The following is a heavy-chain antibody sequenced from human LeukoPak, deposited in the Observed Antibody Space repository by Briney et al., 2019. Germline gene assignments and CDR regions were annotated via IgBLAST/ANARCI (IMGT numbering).Heavy chain of an antibody. Sequence: ASVKVSCEASGYTFTGYYMHWVRQAPGQGLEWMGWINPNSGGTNYAQKFQGRVTMTRDTSISTAYMELSRLRSDDTAVYYCATEYSSSSGAFDIWGQGTMVTVSS. D-gene: IGHD6-6*01. J-gene: IGHJ3*02. CDR1: GYTFTGYY. CDR3: ATEYSSSSGAFDI. V-gene: IGHV1-2*02. CDR2: INPNSGGT.